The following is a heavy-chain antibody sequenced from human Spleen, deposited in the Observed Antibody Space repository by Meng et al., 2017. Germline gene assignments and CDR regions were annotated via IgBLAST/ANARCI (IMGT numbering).Heavy chain of an antibody. D-gene: IGHD3-10*01. CDR1: GYTFTSYD. CDR3: ARGGGYNWFDP. Sequence: QVQLVPAGAEVQRPGASEKVSCKASGYTFTSYDINWVRQAPGQGLEWMGWISADNGNTNHAQKFQGRVTLTTDTSTSTAYMELRSLRSDDTAVYYCARGGGYNWFDPWGQGTLVTVSS. CDR2: ISADNGNT. J-gene: IGHJ5*02. V-gene: IGHV1-18*01.